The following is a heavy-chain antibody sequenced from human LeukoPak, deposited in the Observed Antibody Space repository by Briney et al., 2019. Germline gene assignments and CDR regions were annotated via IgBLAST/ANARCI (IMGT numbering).Heavy chain of an antibody. CDR1: GFTFSSYW. V-gene: IGHV3-7*01. J-gene: IGHJ5*02. D-gene: IGHD1-14*01. CDR2: IKQDGSEK. CDR3: ARDRRANHRTNWFDP. Sequence: GGSLRLSCAASGFTFSSYWMSWVRQAPGKGLEWVANIKQDGSEKYYVDSVKGRFTISRDNAKNSLYLQMNSLRAEDTAVYYCARDRRANHRTNWFDPWGQGTLVTVSS.